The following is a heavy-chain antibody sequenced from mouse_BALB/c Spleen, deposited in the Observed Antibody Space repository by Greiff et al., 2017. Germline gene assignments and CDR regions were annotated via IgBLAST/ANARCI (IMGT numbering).Heavy chain of an antibody. CDR3: ARCDSRDYFDY. D-gene: IGHD1-1*01. CDR2: IYPGSGNT. V-gene: IGHV1-63*01. J-gene: IGHJ2*01. Sequence: QVQLKQSGAELVRPGTSVKISCKASGYAFTNYWLGWVKQRPGHGLEWIGVIYPGSGNTYYNEKFKGKATLTADKSSSTAYMQLSSLTSEDSAVYYCARCDSRDYFDYWGQGTTLTVSS. CDR1: GYAFTNYW.